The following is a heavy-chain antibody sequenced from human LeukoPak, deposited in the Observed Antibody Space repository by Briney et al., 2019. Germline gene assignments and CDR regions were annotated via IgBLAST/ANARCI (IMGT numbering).Heavy chain of an antibody. J-gene: IGHJ6*02. CDR1: GFTFSSYA. V-gene: IGHV3-23*01. D-gene: IGHD3-16*01. Sequence: PGGSLRLSCAASGFTFSSYAMNWVRQAPGKGLEWVSTITGNGDNTYYADSVKGRFTISRDDSKNSLYLQMNSLRADDTAVYYCAKGDWGQVYYAMDVWGQGTTVTVSS. CDR2: ITGNGDNT. CDR3: AKGDWGQVYYAMDV.